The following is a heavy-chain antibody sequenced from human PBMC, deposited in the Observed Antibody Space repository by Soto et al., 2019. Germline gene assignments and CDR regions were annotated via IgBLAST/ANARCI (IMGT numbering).Heavy chain of an antibody. V-gene: IGHV1-69*13. CDR3: ARSHSTVVTPHYYYYYGMDV. J-gene: IGHJ6*02. D-gene: IGHD4-17*01. CDR2: IIPIFGTA. Sequence: EASVKVSCKASGGTFSSYAISWVRQAPGQGLEWMGGIIPIFGTANYAQKFQGRVTITADESTSTAYMELSSLRSEDTAVYYCARSHSTVVTPHYYYYYGMDVWGQGTTVTVSS. CDR1: GGTFSSYA.